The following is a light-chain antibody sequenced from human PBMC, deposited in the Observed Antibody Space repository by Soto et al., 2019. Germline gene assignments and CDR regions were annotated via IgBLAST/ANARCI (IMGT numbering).Light chain of an antibody. Sequence: EIVLTQSPGTLSLYPGERATLSCRASQTISSSFLAWYQQKPGQAPRLLIYRASRRAPGIPARFSGSGSWTDFTLTISRLEPEDFAVYYCHQFGSSPLDTFGPGTKVEIK. J-gene: IGKJ3*01. CDR1: QTISSSF. CDR2: RAS. V-gene: IGKV3-20*01. CDR3: HQFGSSPLDT.